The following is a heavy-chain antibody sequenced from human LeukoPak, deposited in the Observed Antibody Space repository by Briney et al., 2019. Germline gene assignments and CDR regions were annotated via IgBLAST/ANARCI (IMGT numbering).Heavy chain of an antibody. CDR2: ISSSGSYI. V-gene: IGHV3-21*01. J-gene: IGHJ4*02. Sequence: GGSLRLSCAASAFTFSSYSMNWVRQAPGKGLEWVSSISSSGSYIYYADSVKGRFTISRDNSKNTLYLQMNSLRAEDTAVYYCAREDTAMADFDYWGQGTLVTVSS. CDR3: AREDTAMADFDY. CDR1: AFTFSSYS. D-gene: IGHD5-18*01.